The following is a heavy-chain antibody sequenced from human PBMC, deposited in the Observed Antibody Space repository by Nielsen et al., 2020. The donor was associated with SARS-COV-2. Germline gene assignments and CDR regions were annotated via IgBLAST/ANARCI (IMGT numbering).Heavy chain of an antibody. D-gene: IGHD2-2*01. CDR2: ILPVVGEK. Sequence: WVRQAPGQGLEWVGGILPVVGEKRYAQKFQGRVTITADKSTSTAYMELSSLRSEDTAVYYCASSNCSSTSCYRLYYGMDVWGQGTTVTVSS. J-gene: IGHJ6*02. V-gene: IGHV1-69*06. CDR3: ASSNCSSTSCYRLYYGMDV.